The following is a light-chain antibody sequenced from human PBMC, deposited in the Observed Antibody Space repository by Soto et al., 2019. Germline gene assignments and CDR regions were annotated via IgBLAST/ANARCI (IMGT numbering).Light chain of an antibody. CDR3: QQRSSWPPMYS. CDR1: QSVGSS. CDR2: DAS. V-gene: IGKV3-11*01. J-gene: IGKJ2*03. Sequence: EIVLTQSPATLSLSPGERATLSCRASQSVGSSLAWYQQKPGQAPRLLIYDASDRATGIPAKFSGSGSGTDFTLTISSREPEDFAVYYCQQRSSWPPMYSFGQGTKLEIK.